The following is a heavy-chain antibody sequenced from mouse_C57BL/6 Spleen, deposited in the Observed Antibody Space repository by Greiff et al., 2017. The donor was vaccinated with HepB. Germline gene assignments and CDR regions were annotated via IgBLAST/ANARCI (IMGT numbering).Heavy chain of an antibody. V-gene: IGHV5-9-1*02. CDR1: GFTFSSYA. CDR3: TSYDYDVGKSYYYAMDY. Sequence: EVQLVESGEGLVKPGGSLKLSCAASGFTFSSYAMSWVRQTPEKRLEWVAYISSGGDYIYYADTVKGRFTISRDNARNTLYLQMSSLKSEDTAMYYCTSYDYDVGKSYYYAMDYWGQGTSVTVSS. CDR2: ISSGGDYI. D-gene: IGHD2-4*01. J-gene: IGHJ4*01.